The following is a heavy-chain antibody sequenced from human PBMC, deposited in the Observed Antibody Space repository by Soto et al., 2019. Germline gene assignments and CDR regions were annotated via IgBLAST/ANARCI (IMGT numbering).Heavy chain of an antibody. D-gene: IGHD6-6*01. CDR2: ISSSSYI. CDR3: ARGPAYSSSSPY. V-gene: IGHV3-21*01. CDR1: GFTFSSYS. J-gene: IGHJ4*02. Sequence: EVQLVESGGGLVKPGGSLRLSCAASGFTFSSYSMNWVRQAPGKGLEWVSSISSSSYIYYADSVKGRFTISRDNAKNSLYLQMNSLRAEDTAVYYCARGPAYSSSSPYWGQGTLVTVSS.